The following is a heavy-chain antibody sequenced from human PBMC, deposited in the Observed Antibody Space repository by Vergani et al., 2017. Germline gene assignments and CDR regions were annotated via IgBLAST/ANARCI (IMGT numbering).Heavy chain of an antibody. D-gene: IGHD2-8*01. CDR3: ARAGVRAGFDF. J-gene: IGHJ4*02. V-gene: IGHV3-7*03. CDR1: GFIFSAYW. CDR2: INSRGTKT. Sequence: VESGGGLVQPGGSLRLSCSPSGFIFSAYWMTWVRKAPGKGLEWVANINSRGTKTAYMPSLGARFSISRDNTQRSLHLQMYNLRVEDTAIYYCARAGVRAGFDFGGQGTLVTVSS.